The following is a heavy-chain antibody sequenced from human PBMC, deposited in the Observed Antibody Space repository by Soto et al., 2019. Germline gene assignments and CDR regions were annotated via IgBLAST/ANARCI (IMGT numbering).Heavy chain of an antibody. CDR1: GFTFSDYY. V-gene: IGHV3-11*01. Sequence: GGSLRLSCAASGFTFSDYYMSWIRQAPGKGLEWVSYISSSGSTIYYADSVKGRFTISRDNAKHSLYLQMNSLRAEDTAVYYCARTRDTIFGVVNWFDPWGQGTLVTVSS. J-gene: IGHJ5*02. CDR3: ARTRDTIFGVVNWFDP. D-gene: IGHD3-3*01. CDR2: ISSSGSTI.